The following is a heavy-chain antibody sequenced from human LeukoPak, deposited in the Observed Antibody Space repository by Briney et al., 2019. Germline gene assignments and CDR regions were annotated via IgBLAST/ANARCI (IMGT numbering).Heavy chain of an antibody. Sequence: PGGSLRLSCAASGFTFDVYGMSWVRQAPGKGLEWVSGINWHGGSTGYADSVKGRFTISRDNAKNSLYLQVNSLRAEDTALYYCARARSPANAFDIWGQGTMVTVSS. V-gene: IGHV3-20*04. CDR2: INWHGGST. CDR1: GFTFDVYG. J-gene: IGHJ3*02. D-gene: IGHD2-2*01. CDR3: ARARSPANAFDI.